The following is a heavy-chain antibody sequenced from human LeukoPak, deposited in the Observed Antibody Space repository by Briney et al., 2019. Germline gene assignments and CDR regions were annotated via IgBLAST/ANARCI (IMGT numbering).Heavy chain of an antibody. CDR1: GGSISSSGYY. CDR3: ARHEYSGSYYGLSWFDP. J-gene: IGHJ5*02. CDR2: IYYSGGT. D-gene: IGHD1-26*01. V-gene: IGHV4-39*01. Sequence: SETLSPTCTVSGGSISSSGYYWGWIRQPPGKGLEWIASIYYSGGTYYNPSLKSRVTISVDTSKNQLSLKLSSLTAADTAVYYCARHEYSGSYYGLSWFDPWGQGTLVTVSS.